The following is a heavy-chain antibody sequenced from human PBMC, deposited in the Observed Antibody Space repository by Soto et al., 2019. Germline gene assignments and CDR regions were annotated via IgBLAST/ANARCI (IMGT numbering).Heavy chain of an antibody. CDR2: IYYSGST. J-gene: IGHJ6*03. CDR3: ARHQRGYDFGRGYYYYMDV. Sequence: SETLSLTCTVSGGSISSSSYYWGWIRQPPGKGLEWIGSIYYSGSTYYNPSLKSRVTISVDTSKNQFSLKLSSVTAADTAVYYCARHQRGYDFGRGYYYYMDVWGKGTTVTVSS. CDR1: GGSISSSSYY. V-gene: IGHV4-39*01. D-gene: IGHD3-3*01.